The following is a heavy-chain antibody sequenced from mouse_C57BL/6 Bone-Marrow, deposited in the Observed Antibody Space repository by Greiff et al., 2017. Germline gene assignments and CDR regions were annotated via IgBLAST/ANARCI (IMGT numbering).Heavy chain of an antibody. Sequence: QVQLQQPGAELVMPGASVKLSCKASGYTFTSYWMHWVKQRPGQGLEWIGEIDPSDSYTNYNQKFKGKSTLTVDKSSSTAYMQLSSLTSEDSAVYYCARMTKVVATFDYWGQGTTLTASS. CDR1: GYTFTSYW. V-gene: IGHV1-69*01. J-gene: IGHJ2*01. D-gene: IGHD1-1*01. CDR3: ARMTKVVATFDY. CDR2: IDPSDSYT.